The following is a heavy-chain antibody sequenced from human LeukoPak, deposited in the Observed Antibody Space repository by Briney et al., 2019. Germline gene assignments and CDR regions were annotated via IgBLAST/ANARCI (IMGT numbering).Heavy chain of an antibody. D-gene: IGHD6-13*01. V-gene: IGHV4-59*01. Sequence: PSETLSLTCTVSGGSISSYYWSWIRQPPGKGLEWIGYIYYSGSTNYNPSLKSRVTITVNTSKNQFSLKLSYVTAADTAVYYCARDGEQQLAFDYWGQGTLVTVSS. CDR2: IYYSGST. CDR3: ARDGEQQLAFDY. J-gene: IGHJ4*02. CDR1: GGSISSYY.